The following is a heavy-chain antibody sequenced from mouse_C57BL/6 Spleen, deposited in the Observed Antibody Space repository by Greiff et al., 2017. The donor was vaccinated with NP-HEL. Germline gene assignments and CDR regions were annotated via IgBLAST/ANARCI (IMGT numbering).Heavy chain of an antibody. CDR3: ARDYGSSYENYFDY. CDR1: GYTFTSYW. D-gene: IGHD1-1*01. Sequence: QVHVKQPGAELVRPGTSVKLSCKASGYTFTSYWMHWVKQRPGQGLEWIGVIDPSDSYTNYNQKFKGKATLTVDTSSSTAYMQLSSLTSEDSAVYYCARDYGSSYENYFDYWGQGTTHTVSS. J-gene: IGHJ2*01. CDR2: IDPSDSYT. V-gene: IGHV1-59*01.